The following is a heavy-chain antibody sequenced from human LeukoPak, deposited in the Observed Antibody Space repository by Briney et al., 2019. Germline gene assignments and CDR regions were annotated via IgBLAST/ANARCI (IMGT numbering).Heavy chain of an antibody. V-gene: IGHV5-51*01. CDR1: GYSLTNYW. J-gene: IGHJ5*02. CDR3: ARLSPNTSFDP. D-gene: IGHD3-16*01. CDR2: IYPGDSDT. Sequence: GESLKISCKGSGYSLTNYWIGLVRQVPGKGVEWMGNIYPGDSDTRYSPSFQGQVTISADKSISTAYLQWSSLKASDTAMYYCARLSPNTSFDPWGQGTLVTVSS.